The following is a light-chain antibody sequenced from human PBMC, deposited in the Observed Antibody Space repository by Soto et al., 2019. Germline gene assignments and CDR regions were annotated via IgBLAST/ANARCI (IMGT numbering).Light chain of an antibody. CDR1: SGYSNYK. CDR3: GADHGSGSNVVV. CDR2: VGTGGIVG. Sequence: QSVLTQPPSASASLGASVTLTCTLSSGYSNYKVDWYQQRPGKGPRFVMRVGTGGIVGSKGDGAPDRFPVLGSGLNRYLTIKNIQEEDESDYHCGADHGSGSNVVVFGGGTKLTVL. J-gene: IGLJ2*01. V-gene: IGLV9-49*01.